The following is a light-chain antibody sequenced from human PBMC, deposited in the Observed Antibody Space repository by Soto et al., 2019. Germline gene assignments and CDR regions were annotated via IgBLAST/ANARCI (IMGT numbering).Light chain of an antibody. Sequence: EIVLTQSPATLSLSPGERATLSCRASQSVSSYLAWYQQKPGQGPRLLIYDASNRATGIQARFSGSGSGTDFTLNISSLEPEDFAVYYCQQRSNWPPPITFGQGTRLEIK. CDR1: QSVSSY. CDR2: DAS. J-gene: IGKJ5*01. V-gene: IGKV3-11*01. CDR3: QQRSNWPPPIT.